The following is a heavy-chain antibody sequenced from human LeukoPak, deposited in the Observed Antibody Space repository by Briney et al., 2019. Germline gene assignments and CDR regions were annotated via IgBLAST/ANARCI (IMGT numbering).Heavy chain of an antibody. CDR3: ARGLQSWFDP. CDR1: GGSVSSGSYY. Sequence: SETLSLTCTVSGGSVSSGSYYWSWIRQPPGKGLEWIGYIYYSGSTNCNPSLKSRVTISVDTSKNQFSLKLSSVTAADTAVYYCARGLQSWFDPWGQGTLVTVSS. J-gene: IGHJ5*02. CDR2: IYYSGST. V-gene: IGHV4-61*01.